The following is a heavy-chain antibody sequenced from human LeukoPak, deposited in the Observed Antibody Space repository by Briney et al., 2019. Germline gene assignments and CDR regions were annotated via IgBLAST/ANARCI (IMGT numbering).Heavy chain of an antibody. Sequence: ASVKVSCKASGYTFTGYYMHWVRQAPGQGLEWMGRINPNSGGTNYAQKFQGRVTMTRDTSISTAYMELSRLRSDDTAVYYCARVFEGRWPVPRPDYYFDYWGQGTLVTVSS. CDR1: GYTFTGYY. CDR3: ARVFEGRWPVPRPDYYFDY. J-gene: IGHJ4*02. D-gene: IGHD6-19*01. V-gene: IGHV1-2*06. CDR2: INPNSGGT.